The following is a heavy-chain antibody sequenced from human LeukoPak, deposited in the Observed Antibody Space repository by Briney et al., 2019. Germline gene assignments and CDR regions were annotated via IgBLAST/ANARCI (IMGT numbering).Heavy chain of an antibody. V-gene: IGHV3-30*04. Sequence: GRSLRLSCAASGFTFSSYAMYWVRQSPGKGLEWVAVISYDGSNKYYADSVKGRFTISRDNSKNTLYLQMNGLRAEDTAVYYCARDARTVGITMIVVGFDYWGQGTLVTVSS. CDR3: ARDARTVGITMIVVGFDY. J-gene: IGHJ4*02. CDR1: GFTFSSYA. D-gene: IGHD3-22*01. CDR2: ISYDGSNK.